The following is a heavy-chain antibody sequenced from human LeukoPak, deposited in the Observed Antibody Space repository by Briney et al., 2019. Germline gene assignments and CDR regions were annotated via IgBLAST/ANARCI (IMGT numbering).Heavy chain of an antibody. Sequence: SETLSLTCAVYGGSFSGYSWTWIRQPPGKGLEWIGEIDRSRTTNYNPSLKSRLTISVDTSKNQFSLKLSSATAADTAVYYCARGSATGLAYWGQGTLVTVSS. V-gene: IGHV4-34*01. CDR1: GGSFSGYS. D-gene: IGHD1-1*01. J-gene: IGHJ4*02. CDR2: IDRSRTT. CDR3: ARGSATGLAY.